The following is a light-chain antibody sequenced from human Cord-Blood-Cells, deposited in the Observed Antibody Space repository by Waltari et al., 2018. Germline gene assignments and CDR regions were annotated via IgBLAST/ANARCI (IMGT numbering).Light chain of an antibody. CDR3: QQYYSTPFA. CDR2: WAS. V-gene: IGKV4-1*01. J-gene: IGKJ3*01. CDR1: QSVLYSSNNKNY. Sequence: DIVMTQSPDYLAVSLGERATINCKSSQSVLYSSNNKNYLPWYQQKPGQHPKLPIYWASTRESGVPSRCSGSGSETNFTLTISSLQAEDVAVYYCQQYYSTPFAFGPGTKVDI.